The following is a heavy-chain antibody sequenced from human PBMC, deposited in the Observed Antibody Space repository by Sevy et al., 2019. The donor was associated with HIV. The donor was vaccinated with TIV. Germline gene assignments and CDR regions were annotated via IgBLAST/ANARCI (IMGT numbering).Heavy chain of an antibody. D-gene: IGHD2-15*01. CDR2: VNPSGGST. J-gene: IGHJ5*02. CDR1: GYTFTSYY. Sequence: GESLKISCKASGYTFTSYYMNWVRQAPGQGLEWMGIVNPSGGSTSYAQKFQGRVTMTRDTSTSTVHMELSRLRSEDTAVYYCARGSGGRSGWFDPWGQGTLVTVSS. V-gene: IGHV1-46*01. CDR3: ARGSGGRSGWFDP.